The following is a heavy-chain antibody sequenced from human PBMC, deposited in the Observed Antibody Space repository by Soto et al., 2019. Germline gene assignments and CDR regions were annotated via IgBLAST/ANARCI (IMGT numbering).Heavy chain of an antibody. V-gene: IGHV4-59*01. D-gene: IGHD1-7*01. J-gene: IGHJ3*02. CDR2: IYYSGST. CDR3: ARVDGFVELLAGSAFDI. CDR1: GGSISSYY. Sequence: SETLSLTCTVSGGSISSYYWSWIRQPPGKGLEWIGYIYYSGSTNYNPSLKSRVTISVDTSKNQFSLKLSSVTAADTAVYYCARVDGFVELLAGSAFDIRCPRTIV.